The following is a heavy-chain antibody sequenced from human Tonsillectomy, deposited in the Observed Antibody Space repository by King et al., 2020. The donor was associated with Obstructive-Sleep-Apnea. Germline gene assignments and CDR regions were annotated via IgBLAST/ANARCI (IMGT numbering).Heavy chain of an antibody. CDR1: GGSISSSSYY. V-gene: IGHV4-39*01. J-gene: IGHJ4*02. CDR2: IYYSGST. Sequence: QLQESGPGLVKPSETLSLTCTVSGGSISSSSYYWGWIRQPPGKGLEWIGSIYYSGSTYYNPSLKIRVTISVDTSKNQVSLKLISVTAADTAVYYCARRGYSSGWGVDYWGQGTLVTVSS. CDR3: ARRGYSSGWGVDY. D-gene: IGHD6-19*01.